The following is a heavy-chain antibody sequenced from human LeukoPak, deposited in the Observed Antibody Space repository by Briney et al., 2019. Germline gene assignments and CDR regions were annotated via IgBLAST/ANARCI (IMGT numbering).Heavy chain of an antibody. CDR3: ARGGYGDYDY. CDR1: GFTFRSYW. D-gene: IGHD4-17*01. Sequence: PGGSLRLSCAASGFTFRSYWMSWVRQAPGKGLEWVANINQDGSVKYYVDSVKGRFTISRDNAKNSLYLQMNSLRAEDTAVYYCARGGYGDYDYWGQGTLVTVSS. J-gene: IGHJ4*02. CDR2: INQDGSVK. V-gene: IGHV3-7*04.